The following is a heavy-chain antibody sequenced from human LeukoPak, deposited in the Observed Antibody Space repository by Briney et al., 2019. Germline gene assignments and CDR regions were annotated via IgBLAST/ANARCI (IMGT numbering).Heavy chain of an antibody. J-gene: IGHJ4*02. CDR1: GYSFTSYW. D-gene: IGHD6-13*01. CDR3: ARRIAVSATFDY. CDR2: IYPGDSET. V-gene: IGHV5-51*01. Sequence: HGESLKISCKGSGYSFTSYWIAWVRQMPGKGLERMGIIYPGDSETRYSPSFQGQVTISADKSISTAYLQWSSLKASDTAMYHCARRIAVSATFDYWGQGTLVTVSS.